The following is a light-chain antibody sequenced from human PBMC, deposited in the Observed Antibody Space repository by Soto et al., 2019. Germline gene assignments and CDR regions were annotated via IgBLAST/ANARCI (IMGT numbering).Light chain of an antibody. CDR3: HQYSPSPT. J-gene: IGKJ1*01. Sequence: DIQMTQSPSTLSAFVGDRVTITCRASQYISTLLAWYQRKPGKAPNLLIYDASSLQSGVPSRFSGSRSGTNFTLTITRLHPDDFATYYCHQYSPSPTFGQGTEVEI. CDR1: QYISTL. CDR2: DAS. V-gene: IGKV1-5*03.